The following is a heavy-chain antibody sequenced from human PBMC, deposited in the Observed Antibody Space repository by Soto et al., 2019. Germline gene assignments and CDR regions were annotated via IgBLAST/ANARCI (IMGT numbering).Heavy chain of an antibody. J-gene: IGHJ4*02. CDR2: ISGSGGST. Sequence: PGGSLRLSCAASGFTFSSYAMSWVRQAPGKVLEWVSAISGSGGSTYYADSVKGRFTISRDNSKNTLYLQMNSLRAEDTAVYYCAGGWSGYYTYFDYWGQGTLVTVSS. CDR3: AGGWSGYYTYFDY. D-gene: IGHD3-3*01. CDR1: GFTFSSYA. V-gene: IGHV3-23*01.